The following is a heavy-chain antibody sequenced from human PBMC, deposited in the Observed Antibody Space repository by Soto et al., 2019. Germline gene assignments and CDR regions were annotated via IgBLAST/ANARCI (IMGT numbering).Heavy chain of an antibody. V-gene: IGHV5-10-1*01. CDR1: GYSFTSYW. D-gene: IGHD6-6*01. Sequence: SGESLKISCKGSGYSFTSYWISWVRQMPGKGLEWMGRIDPSDSYTNYSPSFQGHVTISADKSISTAYLQWSSLKASDTAMYYCARHIAARPGRGWFDPWGQGTLVTVSS. CDR3: ARHIAARPGRGWFDP. CDR2: IDPSDSYT. J-gene: IGHJ5*02.